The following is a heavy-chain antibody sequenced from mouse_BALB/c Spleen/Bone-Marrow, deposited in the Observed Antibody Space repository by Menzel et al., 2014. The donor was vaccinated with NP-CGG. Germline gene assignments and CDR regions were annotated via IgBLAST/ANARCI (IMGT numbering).Heavy chain of an antibody. V-gene: IGHV4-1*02. Sequence: DVQLQESGGGLVQPGGFLKLSCAASGFDFSSYWMSWVRQAPGKGLQWIGEINPESNTINYTPSLKDKFIISRDNAKNTLYLQMSKVRSEDTALYCCARLGYYGWFAYWGQGTLVTVSA. CDR3: ARLGYYGWFAY. D-gene: IGHD2-3*01. CDR1: GFDFSSYW. CDR2: INPESNTI. J-gene: IGHJ3*01.